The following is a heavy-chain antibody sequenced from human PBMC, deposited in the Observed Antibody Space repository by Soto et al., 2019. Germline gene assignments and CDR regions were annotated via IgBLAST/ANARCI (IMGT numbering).Heavy chain of an antibody. D-gene: IGHD3-10*01. CDR1: GGSISSGGYY. CDR2: IYYSGST. V-gene: IGHV4-31*03. CDR3: ARVEDTMVRGADNWFDP. Sequence: QVQLQESGPGLVKPSQTLSLTCTVSGGSISSGGYYWSWIRQHPGKGLERSGYIYYSGSTDDNPSLKSRVTISVDASKHQFSLKLSSVTAADTAVYYCARVEDTMVRGADNWFDPWGQGTLVTVSS. J-gene: IGHJ5*02.